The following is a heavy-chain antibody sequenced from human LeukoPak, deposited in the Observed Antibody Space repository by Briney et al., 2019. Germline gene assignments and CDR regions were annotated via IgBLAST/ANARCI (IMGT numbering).Heavy chain of an antibody. J-gene: IGHJ5*02. V-gene: IGHV4-59*08. CDR1: GGSISNDF. CDR3: AGDIAAINIPGSRLDP. D-gene: IGHD6-13*01. CDR2: ISYSGIT. Sequence: SATLSLTCTVSGGSISNDFWSWIRPPPGKGLEWIGYISYSGITNYNPSLKSRVTISVDTSKNQFSLRLRSVTAADTAVYFCAGDIAAINIPGSRLDPWGQGALVTVSS.